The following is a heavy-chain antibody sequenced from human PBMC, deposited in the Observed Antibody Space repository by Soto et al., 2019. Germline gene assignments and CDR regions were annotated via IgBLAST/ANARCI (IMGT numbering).Heavy chain of an antibody. CDR2: IIPILGIA. CDR3: ARGIPEGYSSGWYFEYFQH. J-gene: IGHJ1*01. V-gene: IGHV1-69*02. Sequence: QVQLVQSGAEVKKPGSSVKVSCKASGGTFSSYTISWVRQAPGRGLEWMGRIIPILGIANYAQKFQGRVTITADKSTGRAYMELSSLRSEDTAVYYCARGIPEGYSSGWYFEYFQHGGQGTLVTVSS. CDR1: GGTFSSYT. D-gene: IGHD6-19*01.